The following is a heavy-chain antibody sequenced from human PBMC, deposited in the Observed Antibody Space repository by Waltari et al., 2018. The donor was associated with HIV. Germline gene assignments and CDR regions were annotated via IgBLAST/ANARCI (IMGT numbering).Heavy chain of an antibody. CDR3: ARDANYDFWSGYSNGMDV. Sequence: EVQLVESGGGLVQPGGSLRLSCAASGVTFRNYWMHWVRQAPGKGLVWVSRINSDGSITSYADSVKGRFTISRDNAKNTLYLQMNSLRAEDTAVYYCARDANYDFWSGYSNGMDVWGQGTTVTVSS. V-gene: IGHV3-74*01. D-gene: IGHD3-3*01. J-gene: IGHJ6*02. CDR2: INSDGSIT. CDR1: GVTFRNYW.